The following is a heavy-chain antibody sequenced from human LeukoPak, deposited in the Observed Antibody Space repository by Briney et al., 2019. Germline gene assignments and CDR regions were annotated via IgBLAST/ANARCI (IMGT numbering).Heavy chain of an antibody. V-gene: IGHV1-69*06. J-gene: IGHJ6*03. CDR2: IIPIFGTA. D-gene: IGHD6-13*01. CDR1: GGTFSSYA. CDR3: ARGGSSSWLGYYYYYMDV. Sequence: SVKVSCKASGGTFSSYAISWVRQAPGQGLEWMGGIIPIFGTANYAQKFQGRVTITADKSTSTAYMELSSLRSEDTAVYYCARGGSSSWLGYYYYYMDVWGKGTTVTISS.